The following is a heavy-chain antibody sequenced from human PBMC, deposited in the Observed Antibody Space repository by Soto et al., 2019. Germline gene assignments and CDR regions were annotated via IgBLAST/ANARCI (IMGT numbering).Heavy chain of an antibody. CDR3: ARFDDGPYYFDY. V-gene: IGHV1-18*01. CDR2: ISAYNGNT. CDR1: GYTFTSYG. Sequence: ASVKVSCKASGYTFTSYGISWVRQAPGQGLEWMGWISAYNGNTNYAQKLQGRVTMTTDTSTSTAYMELRSLRSDDTAVYYCARFDDGPYYFDYWGQGALVTVSS. D-gene: IGHD3-10*01. J-gene: IGHJ4*02.